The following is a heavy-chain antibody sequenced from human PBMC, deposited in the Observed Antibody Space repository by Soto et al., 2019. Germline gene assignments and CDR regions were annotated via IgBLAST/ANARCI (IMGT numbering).Heavy chain of an antibody. Sequence: ERLSLTGTVYGGSFSGYYWSWIRQPPGKGLEWIGEINHSGSTNYNPSLKSRVTISLDTSKNQFSLKLSSVTAADTAVYYCARAGGSYFDYWGQGTPVTVYS. J-gene: IGHJ4*02. V-gene: IGHV4-34*01. CDR3: ARAGGSYFDY. CDR2: INHSGST. CDR1: GGSFSGYY. D-gene: IGHD3-16*01.